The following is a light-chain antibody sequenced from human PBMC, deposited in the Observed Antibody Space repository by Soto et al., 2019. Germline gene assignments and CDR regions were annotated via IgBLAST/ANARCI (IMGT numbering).Light chain of an antibody. Sequence: QSVLTQPSSMSGSPGQSITISCTGTSSDIGAYEHVSWYQQRPGRAPKVLIYDVRIRPSEVSNRFSGSKSGDTASLTISGLLDDDEADYFCASFRSGTILVFGRGTKVTVL. CDR1: SSDIGAYEH. CDR3: ASFRSGTILV. CDR2: DVR. J-gene: IGLJ1*01. V-gene: IGLV2-14*03.